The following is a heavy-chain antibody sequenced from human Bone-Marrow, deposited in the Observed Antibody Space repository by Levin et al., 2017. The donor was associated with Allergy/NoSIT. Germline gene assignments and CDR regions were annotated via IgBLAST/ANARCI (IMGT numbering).Heavy chain of an antibody. D-gene: IGHD3-10*01. CDR1: GGSIKSGGYY. J-gene: IGHJ3*02. CDR2: IYSSGIT. CDR3: ARSSREGFAFDI. Sequence: SCTGSGGSIKSGGYYFNWIRQHPGRGLEWIGYIYSSGITFYNPSLESRLSISIDTSMNQISLKLSSVTAADTAVYYCARSSREGFAFDIWGQGTMVTVSS. V-gene: IGHV4-31*03.